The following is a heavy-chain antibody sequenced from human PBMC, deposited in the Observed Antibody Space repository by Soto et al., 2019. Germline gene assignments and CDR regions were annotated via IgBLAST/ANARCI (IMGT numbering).Heavy chain of an antibody. CDR2: ISGDSGNT. J-gene: IGHJ4*02. CDR3: ARDGVAAGKINFDY. CDR1: GYMFKKSA. V-gene: IGHV1-3*01. Sequence: ASVKVSCKASGYMFKKSALHWVRQAPGQRLEWMGWISGDSGNTKYSPKLQDRVTITRDTSASTAYMELSSLRSEDTALYYCARDGVAAGKINFDYSGQG. D-gene: IGHD6-19*01.